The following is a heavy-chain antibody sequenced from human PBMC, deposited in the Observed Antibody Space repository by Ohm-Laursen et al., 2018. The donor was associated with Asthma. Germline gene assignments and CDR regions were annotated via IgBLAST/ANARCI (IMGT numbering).Heavy chain of an antibody. CDR3: ARGQGSGDISGSDPFDL. J-gene: IGHJ3*01. CDR2: IYPGGAT. V-gene: IGHV3-53*01. CDR1: GFSVSRHF. Sequence: GSLRLSCAAPGFSVSRHFMNWIRQGPGKELEWVSDIYPGGATFYADSVKGRFTISRDDSKNTLNLQMISLRGDDTAVYYCARGQGSGDISGSDPFDLWGQGTTVIVSS. D-gene: IGHD3-10*01.